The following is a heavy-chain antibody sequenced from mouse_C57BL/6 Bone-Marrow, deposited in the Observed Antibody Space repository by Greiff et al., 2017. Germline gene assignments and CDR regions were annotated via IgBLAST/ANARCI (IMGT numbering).Heavy chain of an antibody. J-gene: IGHJ1*03. Sequence: VHVKQSGAELVRPGASVKLSCTASGFNIKDDYMHWVKQRPEQGLEWIGWIDPENGDTEYASKFQGKATITADPSSNTAYLQLSSLTSEDTAVYYCTTFYYDYDGPPYWYCDVWGTGTTVTVSS. V-gene: IGHV14-4*01. CDR3: TTFYYDYDGPPYWYCDV. CDR1: GFNIKDDY. D-gene: IGHD2-4*01. CDR2: IDPENGDT.